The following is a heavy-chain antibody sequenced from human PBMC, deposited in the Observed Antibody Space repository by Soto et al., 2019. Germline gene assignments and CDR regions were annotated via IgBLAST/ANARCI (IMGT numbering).Heavy chain of an antibody. J-gene: IGHJ4*02. CDR1: GYTFTSYD. V-gene: IGHV1-8*01. CDR2: MNPSTGST. D-gene: IGHD6-19*01. Sequence: QVQLVQSGAEVKKPGASVKVSCKASGYTFTSYDIKWVRQATGQGLEWMGWMNPSTGSTGFAQKFQGRVTMIRNTSISTAYLELSSLTSEDTAVYYCARRVLVAGTVDYRGQGTLVTVPS. CDR3: ARRVLVAGTVDY.